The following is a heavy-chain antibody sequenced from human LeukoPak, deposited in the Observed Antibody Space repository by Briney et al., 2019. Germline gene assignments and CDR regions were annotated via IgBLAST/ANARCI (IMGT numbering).Heavy chain of an antibody. CDR2: ISGSGGTT. Sequence: GGSLRLSCAASGSTSRSFDMTWGRQAPGKGLEWVSIISGSGGTTYYADSVKGRFTISRDNSKNTLYLQMNSLRTEDTAVYYCAKAANYFHSGSYLFPFDFWGQGTLVTVSS. V-gene: IGHV3-23*01. CDR1: GSTSRSFD. J-gene: IGHJ4*02. D-gene: IGHD1-26*01. CDR3: AKAANYFHSGSYLFPFDF.